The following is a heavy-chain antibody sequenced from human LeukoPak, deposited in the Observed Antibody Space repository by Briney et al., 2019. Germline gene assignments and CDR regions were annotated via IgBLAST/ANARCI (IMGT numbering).Heavy chain of an antibody. CDR1: GFTFSSYS. CDR3: ARCSGSGGSCYSDY. V-gene: IGHV3-48*04. CDR2: ISSSSSTI. D-gene: IGHD2-15*01. Sequence: GGSLRLSCAASGFTFSSYSMNWVRQAPGKGLEWASYISSSSSTIYYADSVKGRFTISRDNAKNSLYLQMNSLRAEDTAVYYCARCSGSGGSCYSDYWGQGTLVTVSS. J-gene: IGHJ4*02.